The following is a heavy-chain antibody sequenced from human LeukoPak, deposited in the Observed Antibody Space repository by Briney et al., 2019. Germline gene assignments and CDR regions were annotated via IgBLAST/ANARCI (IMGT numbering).Heavy chain of an antibody. CDR2: IRYDGRNE. Sequence: TGGSLRLSCAASGFTFSSYAMHWVRQAPGKGLEWVALIRYDGRNENYAYSVKGRFTISRDNSKNTLYLQMSSLRTEDTAVYYCAKDLGGYNNYFDYWGQGTLVTVSS. D-gene: IGHD5-24*01. V-gene: IGHV3-30*02. CDR1: GFTFSSYA. CDR3: AKDLGGYNNYFDY. J-gene: IGHJ4*02.